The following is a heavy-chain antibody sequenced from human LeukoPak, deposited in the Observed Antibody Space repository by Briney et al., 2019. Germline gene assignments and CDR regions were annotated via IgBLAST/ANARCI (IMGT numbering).Heavy chain of an antibody. D-gene: IGHD6-19*01. CDR1: GYSISSGYY. J-gene: IGHJ4*02. Sequence: PSETLSLTCAVSGYSISSGYYWGWIRQPPGKGLEWFGSIYHSGSTYYNPSLKSRVTISVDTSKNQFSLKLSSVTAADTAVYYCARDYGQWLVRGGFDYWGQGTLVTVSS. CDR2: IYHSGST. CDR3: ARDYGQWLVRGGFDY. V-gene: IGHV4-38-2*02.